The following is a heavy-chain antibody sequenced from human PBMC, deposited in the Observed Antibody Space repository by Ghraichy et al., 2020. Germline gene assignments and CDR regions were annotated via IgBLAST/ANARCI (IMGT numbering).Heavy chain of an antibody. CDR3: VRAPLISTKYYFDC. CDR1: GFTFSSHS. D-gene: IGHD2-8*01. V-gene: IGHV3-48*02. Sequence: GGSLRLSCAASGFTFSSHSMNWVRQAPGKGLEWVSHLSSSSSIIYYADSVKGRFTISRDNDINSLYLQMNSLRDEDTAVYYCVRAPLISTKYYFDCWGQGTLVTVSS. CDR2: LSSSSSII. J-gene: IGHJ4*02.